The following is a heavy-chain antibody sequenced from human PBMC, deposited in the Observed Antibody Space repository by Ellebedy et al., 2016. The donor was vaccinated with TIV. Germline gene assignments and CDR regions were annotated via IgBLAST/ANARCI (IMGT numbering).Heavy chain of an antibody. V-gene: IGHV4-30-2*01. CDR1: GGSISSGGYS. CDR2: IYHSGST. D-gene: IGHD2-15*01. CDR3: AREGSPYNWFDP. J-gene: IGHJ5*02. Sequence: MPSETLSLTCAVSGGSISSGGYSWSWIRQPPGKGLEWIGYIYHSGSTYYNPSLKSRVTISVDTSKNQFSLKLSSVTAADTAVYYCAREGSPYNWFDPWGQGTLVTVSS.